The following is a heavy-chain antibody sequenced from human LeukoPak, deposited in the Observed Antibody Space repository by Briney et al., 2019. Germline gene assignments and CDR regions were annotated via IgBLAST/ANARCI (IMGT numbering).Heavy chain of an antibody. V-gene: IGHV3-23*01. CDR2: ISGGGDST. J-gene: IGHJ4*02. CDR3: ANAREVGATYRDY. CDR1: GFTFSSHA. Sequence: GGSLRLSCAASGFTFSSHAMSWVRQAPGKGLEWVSAISGGGDSTYYADSVKGRFTISRDNSKNTLYLQMNSLRDEDTAVYYCANAREVGATYRDYWGQGTLVTVSS. D-gene: IGHD1-26*01.